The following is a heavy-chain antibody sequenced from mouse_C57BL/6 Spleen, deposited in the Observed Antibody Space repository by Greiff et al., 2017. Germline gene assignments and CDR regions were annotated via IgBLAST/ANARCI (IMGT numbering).Heavy chain of an antibody. CDR1: GYSITSGYY. V-gene: IGHV3-6*01. D-gene: IGHD5-1*01. CDR3: ARGNLPLDY. J-gene: IGHJ2*01. Sequence: EVKLVESGPGLVKPSQSLSLTCSVTGYSITSGYYWHWIRQFPGNKLEWMGYISYDGSNNYNPSLKNRISITRDTSKNQFFLKLNSVTTEDTATYYCARGNLPLDYWGQGTTLTVSS. CDR2: ISYDGSN.